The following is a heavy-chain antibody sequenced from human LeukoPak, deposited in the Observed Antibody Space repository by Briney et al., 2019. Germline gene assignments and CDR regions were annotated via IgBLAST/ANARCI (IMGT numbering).Heavy chain of an antibody. J-gene: IGHJ5*02. CDR2: IYPGGSI. CDR3: VKVGYGSGTWGWFDP. V-gene: IGHV4-59*11. D-gene: IGHD3-10*01. Sequence: PSETLSLACTVTGASISSRYWSWIRQPPGKGLECIGSIYPGGSIDYNPSLKSRATISGDSSKNHLSLKLTSVTAADTATYYCVKVGYGSGTWGWFDPWGQGTLVSVSA. CDR1: GASISSRY.